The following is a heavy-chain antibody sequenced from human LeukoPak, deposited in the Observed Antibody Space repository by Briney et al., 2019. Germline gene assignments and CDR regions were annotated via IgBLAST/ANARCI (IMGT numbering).Heavy chain of an antibody. D-gene: IGHD4-17*01. CDR1: GYTFTSYG. J-gene: IGHJ4*02. CDR3: ARDFSTDYGDYLLDY. CDR2: ISAYNGNT. Sequence: ASVKVSCKASGYTFTSYGISWVRQAPGQGLEWMGWISAYNGNTNYAQKLQGRVTMTTDTSTSTAHMELRSLRSDDTAVYYCARDFSTDYGDYLLDYWGQGTLVTVSS. V-gene: IGHV1-18*01.